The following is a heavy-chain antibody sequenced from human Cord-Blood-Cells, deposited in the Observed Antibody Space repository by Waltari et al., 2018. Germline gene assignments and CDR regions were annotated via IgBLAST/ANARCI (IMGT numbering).Heavy chain of an antibody. CDR1: GYSISSGYY. V-gene: IGHV4-38-2*01. D-gene: IGHD6-13*01. J-gene: IGHJ5*02. Sequence: LTCAVSGYSISSGYYWGWIRQPPGKGLEWIGSIYHSGSTYYNPSLKSRVTISVDTSKNQFSLKLSSVTAADTAVYYCARVLAAAGILQNWFDPWGQGTLVTVSS. CDR3: ARVLAAAGILQNWFDP. CDR2: IYHSGST.